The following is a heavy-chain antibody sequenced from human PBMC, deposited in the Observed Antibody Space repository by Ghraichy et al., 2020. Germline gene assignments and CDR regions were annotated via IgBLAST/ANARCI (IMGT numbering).Heavy chain of an antibody. V-gene: IGHV4-34*01. CDR2: INHSGST. Sequence: TLSLTCAVYGGSFSGYYWSWIRQPPGKGLEWIGEINHSGSTNYNPSLKSRVTISVDTSKNQFSLKLSSVTAADTAVYYCARTAPRIYYYYYMDVWGKGTTVTVSS. J-gene: IGHJ6*03. D-gene: IGHD2-15*01. CDR3: ARTAPRIYYYYYMDV. CDR1: GGSFSGYY.